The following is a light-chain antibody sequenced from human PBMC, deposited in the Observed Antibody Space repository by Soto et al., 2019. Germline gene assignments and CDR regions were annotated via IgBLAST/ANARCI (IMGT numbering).Light chain of an antibody. Sequence: DFPMTQSPPSLSASIGDRITVTCRASHDIGKSLAWYQQRPGKSPTLLIYGASTLQSGVPPRFSGSGSGTDFTLAINTLRPEDVATYYCQNYNSGPFIFGGGTKVEVK. V-gene: IGKV1-27*01. J-gene: IGKJ4*01. CDR3: QNYNSGPFI. CDR1: HDIGKS. CDR2: GAS.